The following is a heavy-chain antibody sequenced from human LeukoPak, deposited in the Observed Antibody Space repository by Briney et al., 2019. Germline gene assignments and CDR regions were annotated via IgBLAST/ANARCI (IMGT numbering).Heavy chain of an antibody. CDR3: ARPMTRTTVAGTVSPGAFDI. D-gene: IGHD6-19*01. CDR1: GYTFTSYG. CDR2: ISAYNGNT. J-gene: IGHJ3*02. V-gene: IGHV1-18*01. Sequence: ASVKASCKASGYTFTSYGISWVRQAPGQGLEWMGWISAYNGNTNYAQKLQGRVTMTTDTSTSTAYMELRSLRSDDTAVYYCARPMTRTTVAGTVSPGAFDIWGQGTMVTVSS.